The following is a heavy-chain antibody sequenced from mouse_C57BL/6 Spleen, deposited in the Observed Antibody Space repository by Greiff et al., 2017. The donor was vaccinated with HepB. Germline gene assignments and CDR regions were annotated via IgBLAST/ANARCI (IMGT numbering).Heavy chain of an antibody. Sequence: EVKLMESGPVLVKPGASVKMSCKASGYTFTDYYMNWVKQSHGKSLEWIGVINPYNGGTSYNQKFKGKATLTVDKSSSTAYMELNSLTSEDSAVYYCARGATVVATPGWYFDVWGTGTTVTVSS. CDR2: INPYNGGT. CDR3: ARGATVVATPGWYFDV. J-gene: IGHJ1*03. D-gene: IGHD1-1*01. CDR1: GYTFTDYY. V-gene: IGHV1-19*01.